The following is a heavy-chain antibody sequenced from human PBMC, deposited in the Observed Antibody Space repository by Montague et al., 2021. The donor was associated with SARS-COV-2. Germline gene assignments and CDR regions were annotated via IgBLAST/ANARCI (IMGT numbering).Heavy chain of an antibody. D-gene: IGHD5-18*01. Sequence: SLRLSCAASGFDFTSSEINWVRQAPGKGLEWVSYISTSGTLPSYMDSVKGRFTISRDNAEKSLYLQMDSLRAEDTAVYFCAREAVGYSHGYPYWYFDLWGRGTLVTVSS. CDR2: ISTSGTLP. V-gene: IGHV3-48*03. CDR1: GFDFTSSE. CDR3: AREAVGYSHGYPYWYFDL. J-gene: IGHJ2*01.